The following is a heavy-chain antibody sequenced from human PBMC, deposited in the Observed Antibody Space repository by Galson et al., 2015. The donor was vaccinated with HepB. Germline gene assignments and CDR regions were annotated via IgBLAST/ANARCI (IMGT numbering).Heavy chain of an antibody. V-gene: IGHV3-13*01. Sequence: LRLSCAASGFTFSTYDMHWVRQVAGRGLEWVSGTDTFGGTYYPDSVKGRFTISRDNAKNSLYLQMNIMGAGDTAVYYCARAVAGTHWLDPWGQGLLVTVSS. CDR1: GFTFSTYD. D-gene: IGHD6-19*01. J-gene: IGHJ5*02. CDR3: ARAVAGTHWLDP. CDR2: TDTFGGT.